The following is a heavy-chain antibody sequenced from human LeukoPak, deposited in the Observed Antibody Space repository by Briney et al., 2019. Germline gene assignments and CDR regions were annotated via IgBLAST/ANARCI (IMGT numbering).Heavy chain of an antibody. CDR3: ARVILYYYDSSGYYLDY. D-gene: IGHD3-22*01. V-gene: IGHV3-53*01. CDR1: GFTVSSNY. J-gene: IGHJ4*02. CDR2: IYSGGST. Sequence: PGGSLRLSCAASGFTVSSNYMSWVRQAPGKGLEWVSVIYSGGSTYYADSVKGRFTISRDNSKNTLYLQMNSLRAEDTAVYYCARVILYYYDSSGYYLDYWGQGTLVTVSS.